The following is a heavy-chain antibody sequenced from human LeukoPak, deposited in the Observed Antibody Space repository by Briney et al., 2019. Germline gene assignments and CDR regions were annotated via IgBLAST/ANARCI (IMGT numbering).Heavy chain of an antibody. V-gene: IGHV4-39*07. CDR2: IYYSGST. J-gene: IGHJ4*02. Sequence: SETLSLTCTVPGGSISSYYWSWIRQPPGKGLDRHGSIYYSGSTYYNPSLKSRVTISVDTSKNQFSLKLSSVTAADTAVYYCARDPSGYSYGHLDYWGQGTLVTVSS. CDR1: GGSISSYY. D-gene: IGHD5-18*01. CDR3: ARDPSGYSYGHLDY.